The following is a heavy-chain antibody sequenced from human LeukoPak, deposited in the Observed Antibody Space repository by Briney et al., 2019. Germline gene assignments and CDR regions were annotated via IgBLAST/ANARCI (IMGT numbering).Heavy chain of an antibody. CDR3: ARENTVNYYYGMDV. CDR2: INPNSGGT. Sequence: ASVKVSCKASGYTFTGYYMQWVRQAPGQGLEWMGWINPNSGGTNYVQKFQDRVTMTRDTSISTAYMELRRLSSDDTAVYYCARENTVNYYYGMDVWGQGTTVTVSS. J-gene: IGHJ6*02. CDR1: GYTFTGYY. D-gene: IGHD4-17*01. V-gene: IGHV1-2*02.